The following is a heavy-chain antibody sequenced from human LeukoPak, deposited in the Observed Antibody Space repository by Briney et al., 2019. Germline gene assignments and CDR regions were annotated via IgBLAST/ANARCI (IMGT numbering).Heavy chain of an antibody. V-gene: IGHV1-8*01. CDR1: GYTFTSYD. J-gene: IGHJ5*02. Sequence: ASSVKVSCKPSGYTFTSYDINWVRQPTPQGREGMGWINPNSGNTGYAQKFQGRVTMTRNTSISTAYMELSSLRSEDTAVYYCARGHYYDSSGYYYDWFDPWGQGTLVTVSS. CDR3: ARGHYYDSSGYYYDWFDP. D-gene: IGHD3-22*01. CDR2: INPNSGNT.